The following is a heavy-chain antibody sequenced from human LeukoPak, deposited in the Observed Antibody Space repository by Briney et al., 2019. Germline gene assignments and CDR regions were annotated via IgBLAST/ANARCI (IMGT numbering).Heavy chain of an antibody. CDR1: GGSFSGYY. V-gene: IGHV4-59*01. J-gene: IGHJ3*02. CDR2: IYYSGST. CDR3: AREGRTAAVRAFDI. Sequence: SETLSLTCAVYGGSFSGYYWSWIRQPPGKGLEWIGYIYYSGSTNYNPSLKSRVTISVDTSKNQFSLKLSSVTAADTAVYYCAREGRTAAVRAFDIWGQGTMVTVSS. D-gene: IGHD6-13*01.